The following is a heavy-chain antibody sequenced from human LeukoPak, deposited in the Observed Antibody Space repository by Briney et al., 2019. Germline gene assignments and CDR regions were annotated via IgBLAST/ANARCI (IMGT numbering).Heavy chain of an antibody. J-gene: IGHJ5*02. D-gene: IGHD2-2*01. CDR1: GWSFNDYY. Sequence: PSETLSLTCAVYGWSFNDYYWNWIRQPPGKGLEWIGEINARGDTNYNPSLKSRVTISVDTSKKQFSLRFTPTIAADTAVYYCVRGQVPAARGYNWFDPWGQGTLVTVSS. CDR3: VRGQVPAARGYNWFDP. CDR2: INARGDT. V-gene: IGHV4-34*01.